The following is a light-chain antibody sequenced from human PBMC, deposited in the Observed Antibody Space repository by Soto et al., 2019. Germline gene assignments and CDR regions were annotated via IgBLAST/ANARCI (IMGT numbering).Light chain of an antibody. CDR2: GAS. CDR1: QSVSNKY. CDR3: QQYGSSPRT. V-gene: IGKV3-20*01. Sequence: EIVLTQSPGTLSLSPGERATPSCRASQSVSNKYLAWYQQKPGQAPRLLIYGASSRATGIPDRFSGSGSGTDFTLTISRLEPEDFAVYYCQQYGSSPRTFGPGT. J-gene: IGKJ3*01.